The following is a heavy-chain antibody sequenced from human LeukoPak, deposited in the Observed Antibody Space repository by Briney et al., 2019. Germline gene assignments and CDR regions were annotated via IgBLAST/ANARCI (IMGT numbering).Heavy chain of an antibody. D-gene: IGHD3-22*01. CDR1: GGSISSGGYY. CDR3: ARGGYYDSYPFDY. V-gene: IGHV4-31*03. Sequence: PSETLSLTCTVSGGSISSGGYYWSWIRQHPGKGLEWIGYIYYSGSTYYNPSLKSRVTMSVDTSKNQFSLKLSSVTAADTAVYYCARGGYYDSYPFDYWGQGTLVTVSS. CDR2: IYYSGST. J-gene: IGHJ4*02.